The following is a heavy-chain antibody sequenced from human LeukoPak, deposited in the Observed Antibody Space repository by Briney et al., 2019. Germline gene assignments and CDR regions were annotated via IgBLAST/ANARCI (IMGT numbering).Heavy chain of an antibody. V-gene: IGHV3-13*01. CDR3: VRDLTGENAFDI. J-gene: IGHJ3*02. Sequence: GGSLRLSCAASGFTFRSYGMHWVRQAPGKGLERVSAIGTAGDTYYPDSVKGRFAISRADAKNSLYLQMNSLRAGDTAVYYCVRDLTGENAFDIWGQGTMVTVSS. CDR1: GFTFRSYG. CDR2: IGTAGDT. D-gene: IGHD3-16*01.